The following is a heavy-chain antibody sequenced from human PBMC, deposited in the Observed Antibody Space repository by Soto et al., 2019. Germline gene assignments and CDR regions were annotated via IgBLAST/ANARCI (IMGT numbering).Heavy chain of an antibody. Sequence: PSETLSLTCTVSGGSISGYYWSWIRQPPGKGLEWIGYIYYSGSTNYNPSLKSRVTISVDTSKNQFSLKLSSVTAADTAVYYCARVLGDSTVSYWFDPWGQGTLVTVSS. J-gene: IGHJ5*02. CDR3: ARVLGDSTVSYWFDP. D-gene: IGHD3-22*01. CDR1: GGSISGYY. CDR2: IYYSGST. V-gene: IGHV4-59*01.